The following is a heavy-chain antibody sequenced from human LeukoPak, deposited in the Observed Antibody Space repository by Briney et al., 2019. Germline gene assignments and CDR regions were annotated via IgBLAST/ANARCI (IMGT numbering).Heavy chain of an antibody. Sequence: ASVKVSCKASGYTFTGHYMHWVRQAPGQGLEWMGWINPNSGGTSYAQNFQGRVTMTRDTSTTTVYMELSNLRSDDTALYYCARVRGLFGDVSAFYLWGQGTMVTVSS. CDR3: ARVRGLFGDVSAFYL. J-gene: IGHJ3*01. CDR1: GYTFTGHY. CDR2: INPNSGGT. D-gene: IGHD3-16*01. V-gene: IGHV1-2*02.